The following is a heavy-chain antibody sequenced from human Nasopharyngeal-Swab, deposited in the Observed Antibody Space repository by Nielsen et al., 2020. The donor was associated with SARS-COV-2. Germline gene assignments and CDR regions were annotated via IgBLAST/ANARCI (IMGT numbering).Heavy chain of an antibody. V-gene: IGHV3-30*18. J-gene: IGHJ6*01. CDR2: ISHDGSNI. Sequence: GGSLRLSCEASGFTFRTYTMHWVRQVPGKGLEWVAVISHDGSNIYYADSVKGRIAISRDNSKDTMYLQMNSLRLEDTAIYHCAKDLKYCTSSTCFKASYYYGLDVWGQGTSVTVSS. D-gene: IGHD2/OR15-2a*01. CDR1: GFTFRTYT. CDR3: AKDLKYCTSSTCFKASYYYGLDV.